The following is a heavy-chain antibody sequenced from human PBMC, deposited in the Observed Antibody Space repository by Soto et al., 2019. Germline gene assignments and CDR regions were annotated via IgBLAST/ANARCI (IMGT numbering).Heavy chain of an antibody. CDR3: ARGTQWLVKAGFDY. Sequence: PWGSLRLSCVASGFTFSSYGMHWVRQAPGKGLEWVAVIWYDGSNKYYADSVKGRFTISRDNSKNTLYLQMNSLRAEDTAVYYCARGTQWLVKAGFDYWGQGPVVTVSS. D-gene: IGHD6-19*01. CDR1: GFTFSSYG. J-gene: IGHJ4*02. CDR2: IWYDGSNK. V-gene: IGHV3-33*01.